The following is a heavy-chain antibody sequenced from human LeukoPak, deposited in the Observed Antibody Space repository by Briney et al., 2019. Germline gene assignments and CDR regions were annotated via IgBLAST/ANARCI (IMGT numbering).Heavy chain of an antibody. CDR3: TRFRNVRRGSDGYFFDH. Sequence: PGRSLRLSCAASGFTFSNYAMHWVRQAPGKGLEWVAAISYDARIEHYADSVKGRFTISRDNSKNTLYLQMTSLRTEDTAVYHCTRFRNVRRGSDGYFFDHWGQGTLVTVSS. CDR1: GFTFSNYA. CDR2: ISYDARIE. V-gene: IGHV3-30*04. D-gene: IGHD5-12*01. J-gene: IGHJ4*02.